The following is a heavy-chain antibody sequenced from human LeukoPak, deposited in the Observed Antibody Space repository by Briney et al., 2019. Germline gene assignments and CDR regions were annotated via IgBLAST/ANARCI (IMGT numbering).Heavy chain of an antibody. Sequence: SGTLSLTCTVSGGSISSSSYYWGWIRQPPGKGLEWIGSIYYSGSTYYNPSLKSRVTISVDTSKNQFSLKLSSVTAADTAVYYCRMVVAATHPSYYYYYGMDVWGQGTTVTVSS. CDR2: IYYSGST. J-gene: IGHJ6*02. CDR1: GGSISSSSYY. V-gene: IGHV4-39*01. D-gene: IGHD2-15*01. CDR3: RMVVAATHPSYYYYYGMDV.